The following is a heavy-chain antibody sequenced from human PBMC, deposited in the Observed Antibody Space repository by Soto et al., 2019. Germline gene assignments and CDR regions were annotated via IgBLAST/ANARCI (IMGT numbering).Heavy chain of an antibody. Sequence: QVQLVESGGGVVQPGRSLRLSCAASGFTFNIYGMHWVRQAPGKGLEWVAVISYDGSNKYYTGSVRGRFTISRDDSKNTLYLHMNSLGAEDTAVYHCARVLAGSYGDYVPSPFYFDYWGKGTLVTVSS. CDR1: GFTFNIYG. CDR2: ISYDGSNK. CDR3: ARVLAGSYGDYVPSPFYFDY. V-gene: IGHV3-30*03. D-gene: IGHD4-17*01. J-gene: IGHJ4*02.